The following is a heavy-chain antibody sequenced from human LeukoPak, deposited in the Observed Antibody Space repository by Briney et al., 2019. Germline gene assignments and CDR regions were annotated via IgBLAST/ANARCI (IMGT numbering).Heavy chain of an antibody. J-gene: IGHJ4*02. V-gene: IGHV3-23*01. CDR1: GFTFSSYA. CDR3: ARGYYYDSSGYSD. D-gene: IGHD3-22*01. Sequence: QAGGSLRLSCAASGFTFSSYAMSWVRQAPGKGLEWVSAISGSGGSTYYADSVKGRFTISRDNSKNTLYLQMNSLRAEDTAVYYCARGYYYDSSGYSDWGQGTLVTVSS. CDR2: ISGSGGST.